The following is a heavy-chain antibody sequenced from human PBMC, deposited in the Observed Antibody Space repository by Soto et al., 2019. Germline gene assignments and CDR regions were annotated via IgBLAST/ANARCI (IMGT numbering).Heavy chain of an antibody. Sequence: SETLSLTCTVSGGSISSSSYYWGWIRQPPGKGLEWIGSIYYSGSTYYNPSLKSRVTISVDTSKNQFSLKLSSVTAADTAVYYFASIPFSSSWSGAYYYYYTDVWGKGTTVTVPS. J-gene: IGHJ6*03. CDR1: GGSISSSSYY. CDR2: IYYSGST. D-gene: IGHD6-13*01. CDR3: ASIPFSSSWSGAYYYYYTDV. V-gene: IGHV4-39*01.